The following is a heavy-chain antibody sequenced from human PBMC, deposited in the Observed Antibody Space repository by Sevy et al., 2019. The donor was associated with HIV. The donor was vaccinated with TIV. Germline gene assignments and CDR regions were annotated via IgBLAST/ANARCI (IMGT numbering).Heavy chain of an antibody. CDR3: ARDPAYMGIAVAVYGMDV. CDR2: IIPIFGTA. CDR1: GGTFSSYA. J-gene: IGHJ6*02. V-gene: IGHV1-69*13. D-gene: IGHD6-19*01. Sequence: ASVKVSCKASGGTFSSYAISWVRQAPGQGLEWMGGIIPIFGTANYAQKFQGRVTITAHESTSTAYMELSSLGSEDTAVYYCARDPAYMGIAVAVYGMDVWGQGTTVTVSS.